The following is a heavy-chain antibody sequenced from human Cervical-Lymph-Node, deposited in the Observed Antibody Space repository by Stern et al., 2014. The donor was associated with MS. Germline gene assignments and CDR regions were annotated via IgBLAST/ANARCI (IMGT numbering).Heavy chain of an antibody. D-gene: IGHD3-16*01. CDR1: GFSFNNAW. CDR2: IAPKKDGGAA. Sequence: EVHLVESGGDLAKPGGSLRLSWAASGFSFNNAWMRWVRQAPGKGMEWVGRIAPKKDGGAADYAAPVEGRFTISRDDSRDTLFLEMISLKIEDPAIYYFTTPLMIMLGGVLRRMDAWGQGTTVTVS. CDR3: TTPLMIMLGGVLRRMDA. J-gene: IGHJ6*02. V-gene: IGHV3-15*04.